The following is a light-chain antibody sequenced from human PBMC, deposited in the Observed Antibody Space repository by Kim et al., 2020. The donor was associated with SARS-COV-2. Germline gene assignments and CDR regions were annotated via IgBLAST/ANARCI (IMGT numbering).Light chain of an antibody. CDR2: YAS. CDR3: QMLDSSSHLLF. V-gene: IGLV3-21*04. J-gene: IGLJ2*01. Sequence: PGKTAMITCGVTNIRSKSVPWYLQPPGQAPLLLIYYASDRSSELPALFSGSNSGNAATLTISEVEAGDEADYYCQMLDSSSHLLFFGGGTQLTVL. CDR1: NIRSKS.